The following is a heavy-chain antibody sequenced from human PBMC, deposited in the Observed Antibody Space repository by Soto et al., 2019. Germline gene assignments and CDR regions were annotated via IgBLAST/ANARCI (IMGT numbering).Heavy chain of an antibody. J-gene: IGHJ4*02. Sequence: EVQLLESGGGLVQPGGSLRLSCAASGFTFSSYAMSWVRQAPGKGLEWVSAISGSGGNTYYADSVKGRFTISRDNSKSTLYLEMHSLGAEATAVYYCATVHTAMVIRPFFDYWGQGTLVTVSS. CDR3: ATVHTAMVIRPFFDY. CDR2: ISGSGGNT. D-gene: IGHD5-18*01. V-gene: IGHV3-23*01. CDR1: GFTFSSYA.